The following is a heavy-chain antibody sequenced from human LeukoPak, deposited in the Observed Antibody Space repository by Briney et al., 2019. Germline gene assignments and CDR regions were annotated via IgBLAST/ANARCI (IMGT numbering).Heavy chain of an antibody. V-gene: IGHV3-48*04. D-gene: IGHD3-22*01. CDR3: ARDDGYYDSRDYYNLFDY. Sequence: QAGGSLRLSCAASGFTFSGSWMHWVRHAPGKGLEWVSYISSGSRTIYYADSVKGRFTISRDNAKNSLYLQMNSLRAEDTAVYYCARDDGYYDSRDYYNLFDYWGQGTLVTVSS. CDR2: ISSGSRTI. J-gene: IGHJ4*02. CDR1: GFTFSGSW.